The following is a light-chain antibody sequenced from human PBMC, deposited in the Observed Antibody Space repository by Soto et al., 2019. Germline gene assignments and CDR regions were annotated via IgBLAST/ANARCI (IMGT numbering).Light chain of an antibody. J-gene: IGLJ2*01. CDR3: QTWGTGIHGV. Sequence: QLVLTQSPSASASLRASVKLTCTLSSGHSSYAIAWHQQQPEKGPRYLMKLNSDGSHSKGDGIPDRFSGSSSGAERYLTISSLQSEDEADYYCQTWGTGIHGVFGGGTKLTVL. CDR1: SGHSSYA. CDR2: LNSDGSH. V-gene: IGLV4-69*01.